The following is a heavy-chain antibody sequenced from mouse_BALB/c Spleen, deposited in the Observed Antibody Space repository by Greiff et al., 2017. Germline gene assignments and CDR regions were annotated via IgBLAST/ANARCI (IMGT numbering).Heavy chain of an antibody. CDR3: ARSGGYRYYAMDY. D-gene: IGHD2-14*01. Sequence: QVQLQQSGAELAQPGASVKMSCKASGYTFTSYWMHWVKQRPGQGLEWIGYINPSTGYTEYNQKFKDKATLTADKSSSTAYMQLSSLTSEDSAVYYCARSGGYRYYAMDYWGQGTSVTVSS. CDR2: INPSTGYT. J-gene: IGHJ4*01. CDR1: GYTFTSYW. V-gene: IGHV1-7*01.